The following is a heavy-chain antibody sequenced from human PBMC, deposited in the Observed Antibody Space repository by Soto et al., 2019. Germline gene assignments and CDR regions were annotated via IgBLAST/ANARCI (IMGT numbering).Heavy chain of an antibody. CDR2: ISAYNGNT. CDR3: ARDLEYDSSGYPFDY. CDR1: GYTFTSYG. Sequence: ASVKVSCKASGYTFTSYGISWVRQAPGQGLEWMGWISAYNGNTNYAQKLQGRVTMTTDTSTSTAYMELRSLRSDDKAVYYCARDLEYDSSGYPFDYWGQGTLVTVSS. V-gene: IGHV1-18*01. J-gene: IGHJ4*02. D-gene: IGHD3-22*01.